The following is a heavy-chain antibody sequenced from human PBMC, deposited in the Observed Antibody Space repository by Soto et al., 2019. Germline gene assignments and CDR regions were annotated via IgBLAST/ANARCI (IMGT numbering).Heavy chain of an antibody. CDR3: AKDRPRQYSSAWTSDY. V-gene: IGHV3-9*01. CDR1: GFTFNDYT. CDR2: ISWKTGSI. J-gene: IGHJ4*02. D-gene: IGHD6-19*01. Sequence: GGSLRLSCAASGFTFNDYTMHWVRQGPGKGLEWVSGISWKTGSIGYADSVKGRFTISRDNAKNSLYLQMNSLTAEDTALYYCAKDRPRQYSSAWTSDYWGRGTLVTVSS.